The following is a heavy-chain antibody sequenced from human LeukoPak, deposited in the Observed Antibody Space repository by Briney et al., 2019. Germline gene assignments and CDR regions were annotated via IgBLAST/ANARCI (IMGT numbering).Heavy chain of an antibody. Sequence: PSDTLSLSNTVSGGSISSCVHYWSWIRQPPGKGLEWIRPSCYSRSNNYNPSLKSPVTISVSTTKNHLSLNRSTLTAADTAVYYCARGVYGYSGSYLSYRFPSEYYFDYWGQGTLVTVSS. CDR1: GGSISSCVHY. D-gene: IGHD1-26*01. J-gene: IGHJ4*02. CDR3: ARGVYGYSGSYLSYRFPSEYYFDY. V-gene: IGHV4-30-4*02. CDR2: SCYSRSN.